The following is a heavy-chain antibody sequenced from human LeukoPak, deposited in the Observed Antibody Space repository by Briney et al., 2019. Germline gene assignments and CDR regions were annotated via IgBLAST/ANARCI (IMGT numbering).Heavy chain of an antibody. J-gene: IGHJ4*02. CDR1: GFTFSSYS. D-gene: IGHD3-10*01. V-gene: IGHV3-48*04. Sequence: GGSLRLSCAASGFTFSSYSMNWVRRAPGKGLEWVSYISSSGSTIYYADSVKGRFTISRDNAKNSLYLQMNSLGAEDTAVYYCARDRNYYGSGSYSDYWGPGTLVTVSS. CDR2: ISSSGSTI. CDR3: ARDRNYYGSGSYSDY.